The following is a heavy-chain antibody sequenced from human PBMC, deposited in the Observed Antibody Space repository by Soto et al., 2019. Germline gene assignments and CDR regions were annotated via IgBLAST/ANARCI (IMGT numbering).Heavy chain of an antibody. CDR2: IYYSGST. J-gene: IGHJ6*02. Sequence: SETLSLTCTVSGGSISSCGYYWSWIRQHPGKGLEWIGYIYYSGSTYYNPSLKSRVTISVDTSKNQFSLKLSSVTAADTAVYYCARDNGAEYYGMDVWGQGTTVTVSS. CDR1: GGSISSCGYY. D-gene: IGHD2-8*01. V-gene: IGHV4-31*03. CDR3: ARDNGAEYYGMDV.